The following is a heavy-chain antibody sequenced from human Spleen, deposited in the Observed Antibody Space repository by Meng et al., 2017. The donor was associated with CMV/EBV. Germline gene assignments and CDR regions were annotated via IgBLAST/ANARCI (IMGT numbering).Heavy chain of an antibody. Sequence: ASVKVSCKASGYTFISYGISWVRQAPGQGLEWMGWISAYNGDTNYAQKLQGRVTMTTDTSTSTAYMELRSLRSDDTAVYYCAREGYEAVAGIRIHYGMDVWGQGTTVTVSS. D-gene: IGHD6-19*01. CDR2: ISAYNGDT. CDR1: GYTFISYG. CDR3: AREGYEAVAGIRIHYGMDV. J-gene: IGHJ6*02. V-gene: IGHV1-18*01.